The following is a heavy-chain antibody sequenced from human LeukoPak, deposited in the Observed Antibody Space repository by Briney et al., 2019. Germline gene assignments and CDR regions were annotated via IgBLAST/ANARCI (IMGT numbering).Heavy chain of an antibody. CDR2: INHSGST. CDR1: GGSFSGYY. J-gene: IGHJ4*02. CDR3: ARVKRHYRIGYGSSWSWYDY. Sequence: SETLSLTCAVYGGSFSGYYWSWIRQPPGKGLEWIGEINHSGSTNYNPSLKSRVTISVDTSKNQFSLKLSSVTAADTAVYYCARVKRHYRIGYGSSWSWYDYWGQGTLVTVSS. V-gene: IGHV4-34*01. D-gene: IGHD6-13*01.